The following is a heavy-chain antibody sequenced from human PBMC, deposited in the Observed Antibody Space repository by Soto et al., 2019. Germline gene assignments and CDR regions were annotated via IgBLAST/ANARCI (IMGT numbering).Heavy chain of an antibody. D-gene: IGHD2-21*01. CDR3: ARGPYCGGDCYFRYFDY. Sequence: PSATLSLTYAVYGESFSGYYWSWIRQPPGKGLEWIGEINHSGSTNYNPSLESRVTISVDTSNKQFSLKLSSVTAADTAVYYCARGPYCGGDCYFRYFDYWGQGTLVTVSS. CDR2: INHSGST. J-gene: IGHJ4*02. CDR1: GESFSGYY. V-gene: IGHV4-34*01.